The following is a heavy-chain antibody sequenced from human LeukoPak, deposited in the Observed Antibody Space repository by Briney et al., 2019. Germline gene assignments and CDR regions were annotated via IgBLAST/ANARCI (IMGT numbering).Heavy chain of an antibody. J-gene: IGHJ4*02. D-gene: IGHD6-19*01. CDR1: TFTFSSYW. CDR2: INSDGNST. V-gene: IGHV3-74*01. Sequence: PAGSLRLSCAASTFTFSSYWMHWVSQAQGQGLVWVSRINSDGNSTRYADSVKGRFTISRDNAKNTLYLQMNSLRAEDTAVYYCARESQWLGDWGQGTLVTVSS. CDR3: ARESQWLGD.